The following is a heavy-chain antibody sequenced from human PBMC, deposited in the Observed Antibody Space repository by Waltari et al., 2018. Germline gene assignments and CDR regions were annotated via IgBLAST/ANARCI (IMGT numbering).Heavy chain of an antibody. D-gene: IGHD2-15*01. CDR1: GGTFSSYA. Sequence: QVQLVQSGAEVKKPGSSVKVSCKASGGTFSSYAISWVRQAPGQGLEWMGGISPILCIANYAQKFQGRVTITADESTSTAYMELSSLRSEDTAVYYCRSSGGAESADYWGQGTLVTVSS. CDR3: RSSGGAESADY. J-gene: IGHJ4*02. V-gene: IGHV1-69*04. CDR2: ISPILCIA.